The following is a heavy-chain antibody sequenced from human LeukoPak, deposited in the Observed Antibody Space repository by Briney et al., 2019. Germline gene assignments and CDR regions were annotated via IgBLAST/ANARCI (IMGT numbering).Heavy chain of an antibody. V-gene: IGHV1-2*02. CDR1: EYTFTGYY. D-gene: IGHD3-10*01. CDR2: INPNSGGT. Sequence: ASVKVSCKASEYTFTGYYMHWVRQAPEQGLEWMGWINPNSGGTNYAQKFQGRVTMTRDTSISTAYMELSSLRSEDTAVYYCARGGMVRDRRHFQFDYWGQGTLVTVSS. J-gene: IGHJ4*02. CDR3: ARGGMVRDRRHFQFDY.